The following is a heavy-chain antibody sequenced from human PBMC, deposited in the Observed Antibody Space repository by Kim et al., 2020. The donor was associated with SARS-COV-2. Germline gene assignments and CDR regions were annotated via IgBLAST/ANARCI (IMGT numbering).Heavy chain of an antibody. D-gene: IGHD6-13*01. Sequence: NADTVKDRFTSSRDNSENTLYLQMNSLRAEDTAVDYCAKGAAAAVLFDYWGQGTLVTVSS. J-gene: IGHJ4*02. CDR3: AKGAAAAVLFDY. V-gene: IGHV3-23*01.